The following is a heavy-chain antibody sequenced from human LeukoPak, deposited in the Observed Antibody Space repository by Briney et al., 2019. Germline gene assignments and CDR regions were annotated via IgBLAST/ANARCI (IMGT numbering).Heavy chain of an antibody. Sequence: PSETLSLTCTVSGGSISSSSYYWGWIRQPPGKGLEWIGSIYYSGSTYYNPSLKSRVTISVDTSKNQFSLKLSSVTAADTAVYYCSRTFWGKYIDYWGQGTLVTVTS. D-gene: IGHD3-16*01. V-gene: IGHV4-39*07. CDR3: SRTFWGKYIDY. CDR2: IYYSGST. CDR1: GGSISSSSYY. J-gene: IGHJ4*02.